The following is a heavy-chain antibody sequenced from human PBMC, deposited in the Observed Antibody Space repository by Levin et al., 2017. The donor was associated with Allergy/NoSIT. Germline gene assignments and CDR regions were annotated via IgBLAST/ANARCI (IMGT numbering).Heavy chain of an antibody. V-gene: IGHV3-23*01. D-gene: IGHD1/OR15-1a*01. CDR3: AKALTMSPDY. CDR1: GFTFSSYA. J-gene: IGHJ4*02. Sequence: GESLKISCAASGFTFSSYAMSWVRQAPGKGLEWVSAISGSGGSTYYADSVKGRFTISRDNSKNTLYLQMNSLRAEDTAVYYCAKALTMSPDYWGQGTLVTVSS. CDR2: ISGSGGST.